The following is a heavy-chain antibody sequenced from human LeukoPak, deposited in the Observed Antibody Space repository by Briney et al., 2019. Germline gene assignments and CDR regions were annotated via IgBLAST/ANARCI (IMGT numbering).Heavy chain of an antibody. CDR3: ARSYRDAYDI. CDR1: GGTFSSYA. V-gene: IGHV1-69*13. D-gene: IGHD1-26*01. J-gene: IGHJ3*02. Sequence: ASVRVSCKASGGTFSSYAISWVRQAPGQGLEWMGGIIPIFGTANYAQKFQGRVTITADESTSTAYMELSSLRSEDTAVYYCARSYRDAYDIWGHGTMVIVSP. CDR2: IIPIFGTA.